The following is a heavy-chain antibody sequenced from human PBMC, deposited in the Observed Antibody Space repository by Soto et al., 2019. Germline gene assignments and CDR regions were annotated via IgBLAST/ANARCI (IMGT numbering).Heavy chain of an antibody. CDR2: ISGSGGST. CDR1: GVTVSIYA. Sequence: QTGWSLSLSCAASGVTVSIYAMSWLRHAPGKRLECVSAISGSGGSTYYADSVKGRFTISRDNSKNTLYLQMNSLRAEDTAVYYCAKGEEWLRLRTSGPGYYGMDVWGQGTTVTVSS. D-gene: IGHD5-12*01. J-gene: IGHJ6*02. V-gene: IGHV3-23*01. CDR3: AKGEEWLRLRTSGPGYYGMDV.